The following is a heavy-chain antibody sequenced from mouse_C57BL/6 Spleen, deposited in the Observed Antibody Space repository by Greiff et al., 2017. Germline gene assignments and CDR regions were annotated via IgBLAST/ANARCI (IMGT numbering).Heavy chain of an antibody. CDR3: AREEVAWFAY. CDR1: GYTFTSYW. V-gene: IGHV1-52*01. CDR2: IDPSDSET. Sequence: QVQLKQPGAELVRPGSSVKLSCKASGYTFTSYWMHWVKQRPIQGLEWIGNIDPSDSETHYNQKFKDKATLTVDKSSSTAYMQLSSLTSEDSAVYYCAREEVAWFAYWGQGTLVTVSA. J-gene: IGHJ3*01.